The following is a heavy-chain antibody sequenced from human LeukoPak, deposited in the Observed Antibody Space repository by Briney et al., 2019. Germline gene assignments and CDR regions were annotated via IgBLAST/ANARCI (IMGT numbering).Heavy chain of an antibody. Sequence: GGSLRLSCAASGFTFSSYSMNWVRQAPGKGLEWVAFIRSKTYGGTTEYAASVKGRFSISRDDSKSIVYLQMNSLKTDDTAVYYCTRDGGRRFSEWLLPYAMDVWGQGTTVTVSS. D-gene: IGHD3-3*01. V-gene: IGHV3-49*04. CDR3: TRDGGRRFSEWLLPYAMDV. J-gene: IGHJ6*02. CDR1: GFTFSSYS. CDR2: IRSKTYGGTT.